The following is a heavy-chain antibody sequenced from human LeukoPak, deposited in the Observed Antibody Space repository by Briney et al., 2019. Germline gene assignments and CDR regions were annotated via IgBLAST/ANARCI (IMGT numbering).Heavy chain of an antibody. J-gene: IGHJ6*03. CDR1: GGSISSSSYY. D-gene: IGHD2-15*01. Sequence: SETLSLTCTVSGGSISSSSYYWGWIRQPPGKGLEWIGSIYYSGSTCYNPSLKSRVTISVDTSKNRFSLKLSSVTAADTAVYYCARHGLGYCSGGSCYSGNYYYYYYMDVWGKGTTVTISS. V-gene: IGHV4-39*01. CDR3: ARHGLGYCSGGSCYSGNYYYYYYMDV. CDR2: IYYSGST.